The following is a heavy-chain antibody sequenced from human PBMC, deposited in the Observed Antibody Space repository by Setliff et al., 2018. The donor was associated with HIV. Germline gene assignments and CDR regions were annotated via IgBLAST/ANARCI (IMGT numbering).Heavy chain of an antibody. D-gene: IGHD3-16*01. V-gene: IGHV3-15*01. Sequence: GGSLRLSCAASGFTFSNVWMTWVRQAPGKGLEWVGHIKSKSEGATTDFAAPVKGRFTISRDDSENTLYLQMNSLKTEDTAVYYCTRIKGGPGPGGPLDLWGQGTMVTVSS. CDR1: GFTFSNVW. CDR3: TRIKGGPGPGGPLDL. CDR2: IKSKSEGATT. J-gene: IGHJ3*01.